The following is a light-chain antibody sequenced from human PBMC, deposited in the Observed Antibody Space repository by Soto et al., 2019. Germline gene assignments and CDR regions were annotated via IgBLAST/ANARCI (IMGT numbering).Light chain of an antibody. CDR3: QQYGSTPYT. CDR1: QRVGSGC. Sequence: DIVLTQSPGTLSLSPGETATLSCRASQRVGSGCLAWHQQKVGQAPRLIIYGSSNRANGIPDRFSGSGSGTDFTLSISRLEPEDFAVYYCQQYGSTPYTFGQGTMLEIK. J-gene: IGKJ2*01. CDR2: GSS. V-gene: IGKV3-20*01.